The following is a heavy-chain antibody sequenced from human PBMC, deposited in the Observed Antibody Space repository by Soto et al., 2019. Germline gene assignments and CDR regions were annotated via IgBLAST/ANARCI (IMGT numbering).Heavy chain of an antibody. CDR1: GFTFSSYG. CDR3: ANYCRSTSCFSGGLEH. Sequence: GGSLRLSCAASGFTFSSYGMHWVRQAPGKGLEWVAVISDDGSNKYYADSVKGRFTISRDNSKNTPCLQMNSLRAEDTAVYYCANYCRSTSCFSGGLEHWGQGTLVTVSS. V-gene: IGHV3-30*18. CDR2: ISDDGSNK. J-gene: IGHJ4*02. D-gene: IGHD2-2*01.